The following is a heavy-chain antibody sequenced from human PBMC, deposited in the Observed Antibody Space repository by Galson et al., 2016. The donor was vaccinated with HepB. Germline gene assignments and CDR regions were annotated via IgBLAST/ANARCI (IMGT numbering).Heavy chain of an antibody. J-gene: IGHJ4*02. CDR3: ARDQSGGCSTTKCWGPDY. CDR2: IKSDGSYT. V-gene: IGHV3-74*01. CDR1: GFTFSNYW. D-gene: IGHD2-2*01. Sequence: SLRLSCAASGFTFSNYWMRWVRQGPGKGLVWVSRIKSDGSYTNYADSVKGRFTISRDSAKNTLYLQMNSLRVEDTAVYYCARDQSGGCSTTKCWGPDYWGQGTLVTVSS.